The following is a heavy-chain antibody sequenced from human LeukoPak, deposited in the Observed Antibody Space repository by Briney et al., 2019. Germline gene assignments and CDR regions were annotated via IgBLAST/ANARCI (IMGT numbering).Heavy chain of an antibody. D-gene: IGHD3-22*01. Sequence: GASVKVSCKASGYTFTGYYMHWVRQAPGQGLEWMGWINPNSGGTNYAQKFQGRVTMTRDTSISTAYMELSRLRSDDTAVYYCASNLARDSSGWVFDYWGQGTLATVSS. CDR3: ASNLARDSSGWVFDY. CDR2: INPNSGGT. V-gene: IGHV1-2*02. CDR1: GYTFTGYY. J-gene: IGHJ4*02.